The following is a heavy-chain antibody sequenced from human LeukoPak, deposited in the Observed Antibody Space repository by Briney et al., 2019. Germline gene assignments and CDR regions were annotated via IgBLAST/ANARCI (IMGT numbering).Heavy chain of an antibody. D-gene: IGHD7-27*01. CDR2: IIPIFGTA. Sequence: ASVKVSCKASGGTFSSYAISWVRQAPGQGLEWMGRIIPIFGTANYAQKFQGRVTITTDESTSTAYMELSSLRSEDTAVYYCARDGKLTGAPYFDYWAREPWSPSPQ. CDR3: ARDGKLTGAPYFDY. J-gene: IGHJ4*02. V-gene: IGHV1-69*05. CDR1: GGTFSSYA.